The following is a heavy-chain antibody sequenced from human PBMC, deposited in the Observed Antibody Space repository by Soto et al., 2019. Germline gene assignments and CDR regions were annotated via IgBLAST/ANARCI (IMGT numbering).Heavy chain of an antibody. Sequence: MSLTCTVSGGSISSVHWSWIRQPPGTELEWIGHISGRGSTNPNPSLKSRVTISRDTSKNQFSLKLSSLTSPDTAASFRARGGAHISCLTPFDYRSQGTWVTVPS. D-gene: IGHD2-2*01. CDR1: GGSISSVH. V-gene: IGHV4-59*01. CDR3: ARGGAHISCLTPFDY. J-gene: IGHJ4*02. CDR2: ISGRGST.